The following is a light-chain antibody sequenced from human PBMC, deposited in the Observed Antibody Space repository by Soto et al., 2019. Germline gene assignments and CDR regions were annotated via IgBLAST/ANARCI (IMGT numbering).Light chain of an antibody. CDR2: AAS. J-gene: IGKJ3*01. V-gene: IGKV1-39*01. CDR3: QQSYSTRS. CDR1: QSISRY. Sequence: DIQMTQSPSSLSASVGDRVTITCRASQSISRYVNWYQQKPGKAPKLLIYAASSLQSGVPSRFSGSGSGTDFTLTISSLHPADCATSYCQQSYSTRSFGPGTNVDI.